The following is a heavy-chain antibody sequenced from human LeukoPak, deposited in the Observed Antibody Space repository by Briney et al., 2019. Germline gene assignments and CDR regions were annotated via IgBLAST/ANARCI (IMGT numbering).Heavy chain of an antibody. Sequence: PGGSLRLTCAASGFTFSSYWMSWVRQAPGKGLEWVANIKQDGSEKYHVDSVKGRFTISRDNAKNSLYLQMNSLRAEDTAVYYCARDTWVVPAAIDYWGQGTLVTVSS. CDR2: IKQDGSEK. CDR3: ARDTWVVPAAIDY. J-gene: IGHJ4*02. CDR1: GFTFSSYW. V-gene: IGHV3-7*01. D-gene: IGHD2-2*01.